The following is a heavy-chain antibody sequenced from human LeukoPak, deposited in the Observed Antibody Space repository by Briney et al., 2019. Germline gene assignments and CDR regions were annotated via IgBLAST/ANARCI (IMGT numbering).Heavy chain of an antibody. J-gene: IGHJ4*02. CDR1: GYTFTGYY. CDR3: ARDFRYCSGGSCYPDY. Sequence: ASVKVSCKASGYTFTGYYMHWVRQAPGQGLEWMGWINPNSGGTNYAQKFQGRVTMTRDTSISTAYMELSRLRSDDTAVYYCARDFRYCSGGSCYPDYWGQGTLVTVSS. CDR2: INPNSGGT. D-gene: IGHD2-15*01. V-gene: IGHV1-2*02.